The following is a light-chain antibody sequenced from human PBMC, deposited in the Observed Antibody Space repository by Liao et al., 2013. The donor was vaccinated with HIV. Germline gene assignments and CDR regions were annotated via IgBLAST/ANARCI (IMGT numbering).Light chain of an antibody. CDR2: HET. Sequence: SYVLTQPPSVSVAPGKTARITCAGDNIGGESVHWYQQKSGQAPVLVIFHETDRPSGISDRFSGSTSENTATLTISRAEAGDEADYYCQLWDRSSAHPCVFGPGTKVTVL. CDR1: NIGGES. V-gene: IGLV3-21*04. J-gene: IGLJ1*01. CDR3: QLWDRSSAHPCV.